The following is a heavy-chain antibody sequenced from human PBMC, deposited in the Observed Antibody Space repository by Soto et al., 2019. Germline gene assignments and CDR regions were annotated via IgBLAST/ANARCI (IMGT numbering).Heavy chain of an antibody. CDR1: GFTFSNAW. J-gene: IGHJ4*02. CDR3: TTLAIAAPTPRYYFDY. D-gene: IGHD2-15*01. V-gene: IGHV3-15*01. Sequence: GGSLRLSCAASGFTFSNAWMSWVRQAPGKGLEWVGRIKSKTDGGTTDYAAPVKGRFTISRDDSKNTLYLQMNSLKTEDTAVYYCTTLAIAAPTPRYYFDYWGQGTLVTVSS. CDR2: IKSKTDGGTT.